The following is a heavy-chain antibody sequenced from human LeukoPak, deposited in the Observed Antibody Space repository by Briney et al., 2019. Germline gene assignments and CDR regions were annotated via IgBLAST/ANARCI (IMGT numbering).Heavy chain of an antibody. CDR2: IYWDDDK. Sequence: ESGPTLVKPTQTLTLTCTFSGFSLSTSGVGVGWIRQPPGKALEWLALIYWDDDKRYSPSLKSRLTITKDTSKNQVVLTMTNMDPVDTATYYCARDCLKPSCDTAPFDYWGQGTLVTVSS. J-gene: IGHJ4*02. CDR1: GFSLSTSGVG. CDR3: ARDCLKPSCDTAPFDY. V-gene: IGHV2-5*02. D-gene: IGHD2-21*02.